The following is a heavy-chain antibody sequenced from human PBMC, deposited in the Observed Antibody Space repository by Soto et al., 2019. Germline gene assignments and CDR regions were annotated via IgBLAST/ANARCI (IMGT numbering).Heavy chain of an antibody. J-gene: IGHJ6*02. CDR1: GFTFSSYG. CDR3: AKESTGYSGGWYTYDYYYGMDV. Sequence: QVQLVESGGGVVQPGRSLRLSCAASGFTFSSYGMHWVRQAPGKGLEWVAVISYDGSNKYYADSVKGRFTISRDNSKNTLYLQMNSLRAEDTAVYYCAKESTGYSGGWYTYDYYYGMDVWGQGTTVTVSS. D-gene: IGHD6-19*01. CDR2: ISYDGSNK. V-gene: IGHV3-30*18.